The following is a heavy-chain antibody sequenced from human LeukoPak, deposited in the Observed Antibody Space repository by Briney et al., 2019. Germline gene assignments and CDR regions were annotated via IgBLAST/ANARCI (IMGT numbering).Heavy chain of an antibody. J-gene: IGHJ6*02. CDR1: GYTFTSYD. D-gene: IGHD3-22*01. V-gene: IGHV1-8*01. CDR3: SRGYYYYDSSGYYYYYSMDV. Sequence: GASVKVSCKASGYTFTSYDINWVRQATGQGLEWMGWMNPNSGNTGYAQKFQGRFTMTRNTSINTAYMELSSLRSEDTAVYYCSRGYYYYDSSGYYYYYSMDVWGQGTTVTVSS. CDR2: MNPNSGNT.